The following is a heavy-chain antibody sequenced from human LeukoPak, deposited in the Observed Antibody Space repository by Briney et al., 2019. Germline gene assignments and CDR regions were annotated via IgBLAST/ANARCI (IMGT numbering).Heavy chain of an antibody. D-gene: IGHD6-13*01. CDR2: IIPIFGTA. Sequence: SVKVSCKASGGTLSSYAISWVRQAPGQGLEWMGRIIPIFGTANYAQKFQGRVTITTDESTSTAYIELSSLRSEDTAVYYCARDPGYSSSWYNWFDPWGQGTLVTVSS. J-gene: IGHJ5*02. CDR1: GGTLSSYA. CDR3: ARDPGYSSSWYNWFDP. V-gene: IGHV1-69*05.